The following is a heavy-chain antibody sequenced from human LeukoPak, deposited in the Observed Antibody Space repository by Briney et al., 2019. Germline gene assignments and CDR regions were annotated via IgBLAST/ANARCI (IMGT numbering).Heavy chain of an antibody. Sequence: SVTVSCKASGGTFSSYAISWVRQAPGQGLEWMGGIIPIFGTANYAQKFQGRVTITPEKYMKTAYMYVSSLTSEETAGYFCATLWLVEDYWGEGTLVTVSS. CDR1: GGTFSSYA. CDR3: ATLWLVEDY. D-gene: IGHD6-19*01. V-gene: IGHV1-69*06. J-gene: IGHJ4*02. CDR2: IIPIFGTA.